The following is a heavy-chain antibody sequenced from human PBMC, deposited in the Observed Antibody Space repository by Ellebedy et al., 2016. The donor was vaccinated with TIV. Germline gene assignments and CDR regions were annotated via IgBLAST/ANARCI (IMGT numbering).Heavy chain of an antibody. CDR3: ARKRAVAGTGGWFDP. D-gene: IGHD6-19*01. V-gene: IGHV4-59*01. CDR2: IYYSGST. J-gene: IGHJ5*02. Sequence: SETLSLXCTVSGGSISSYYWSWIRQPPGKGLEWIGYIYYSGSTNYNPSLKSRVTISVDTSKNQFSLKLSSVTAADTAVYYCARKRAVAGTGGWFDPWGQGTLVTVSS. CDR1: GGSISSYY.